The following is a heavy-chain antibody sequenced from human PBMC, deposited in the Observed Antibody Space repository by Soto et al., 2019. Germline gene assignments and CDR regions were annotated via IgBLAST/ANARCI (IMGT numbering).Heavy chain of an antibody. Sequence: XSVKVSCTVSGYPLTELSMHWVRQAPGKGLEWMGGFDPEDGETIYAQKFQGRVTMTEDTSTDTAYMELSSLRSEDTAVYYCATNPPTVTENSYYYYGMDVWGQGTTVTVSS. J-gene: IGHJ6*02. CDR3: ATNPPTVTENSYYYYGMDV. D-gene: IGHD4-17*01. CDR2: FDPEDGET. CDR1: GYPLTELS. V-gene: IGHV1-24*01.